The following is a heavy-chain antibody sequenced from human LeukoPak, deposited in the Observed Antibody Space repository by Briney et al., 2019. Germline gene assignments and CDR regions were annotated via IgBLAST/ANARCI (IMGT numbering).Heavy chain of an antibody. CDR3: AKDRTSGASGSSPPGY. D-gene: IGHD3-10*01. Sequence: GGSLRLSCAASGFTFSSYGMHWVRQAPGKGLEWVAFIRYDGSNKYYADSVKGQFTISRDNSQNTLYLQMNSLRAEDTAIYYCAKDRTSGASGSSPPGYWGQGTLVTVSS. J-gene: IGHJ4*02. CDR2: IRYDGSNK. V-gene: IGHV3-30*02. CDR1: GFTFSSYG.